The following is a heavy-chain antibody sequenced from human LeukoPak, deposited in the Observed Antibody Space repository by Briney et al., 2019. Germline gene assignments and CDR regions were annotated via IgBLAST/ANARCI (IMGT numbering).Heavy chain of an antibody. V-gene: IGHV1-2*02. J-gene: IGHJ5*02. Sequence: ASVKVSCKASGYTFTGYYMHWVRQAPGQELEWMGWINPNSGGTNYAQKFQGRVTMTRDTSISTAYMELSRLRSDDTAVYYCARTGYSGYDPTGQNWFDPWGQGTLVTVSS. D-gene: IGHD5-12*01. CDR3: ARTGYSGYDPTGQNWFDP. CDR1: GYTFTGYY. CDR2: INPNSGGT.